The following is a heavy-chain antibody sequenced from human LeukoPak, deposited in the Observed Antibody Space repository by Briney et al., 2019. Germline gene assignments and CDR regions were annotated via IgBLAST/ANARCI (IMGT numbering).Heavy chain of an antibody. J-gene: IGHJ1*01. CDR3: ARGRPTGSSRHIVVQ. D-gene: IGHD2-21*01. V-gene: IGHV3-21*06. CDR1: GFNFKTYA. CDR2: MSSGGTYI. Sequence: GGSLRLSCAASGFNFKTYAMTWVRRAPGKGLEWVSSMSSGGTYIYYADSVRGRFFISRDNDKDSLFLLMNSLRVEDTAVYYCARGRPTGSSRHIVVQWGQGTLVSVSS.